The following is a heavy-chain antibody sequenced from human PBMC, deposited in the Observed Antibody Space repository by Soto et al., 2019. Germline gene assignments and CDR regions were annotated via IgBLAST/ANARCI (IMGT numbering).Heavy chain of an antibody. CDR2: INPGGSIT. J-gene: IGHJ4*02. CDR3: ARVPTGKYGVWNS. D-gene: IGHD2-8*01. CDR1: GFTFSSYW. Sequence: EDQLVESGGGLVQPGGCLRLSCAASGFTFSSYWMHWVRQAPGKGLVWVSRINPGGSITAYADSVKGRFTISRDNAKNTLYLQMNSLRGDDTAVYYCARVPTGKYGVWNSWGQGTLVTVSS. V-gene: IGHV3-74*01.